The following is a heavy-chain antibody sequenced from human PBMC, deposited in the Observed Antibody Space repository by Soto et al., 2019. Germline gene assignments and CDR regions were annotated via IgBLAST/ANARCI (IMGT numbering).Heavy chain of an antibody. J-gene: IGHJ6*02. CDR3: ARVSGSYYYGMDV. Sequence: PSETLSLTCAVSGGSISSIYWWSWVRQPPGKGLEWIGEIYHSGSTNYNTSLKSRVTISADKSKNQFSLKVTSVTAADTAVYYCARVSGSYYYGMDVWGQGTTVTV. V-gene: IGHV4-4*02. CDR1: GGSISSIYW. CDR2: IYHSGST.